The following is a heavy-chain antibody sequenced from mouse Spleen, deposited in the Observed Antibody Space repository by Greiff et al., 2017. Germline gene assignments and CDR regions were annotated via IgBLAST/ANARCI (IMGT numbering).Heavy chain of an antibody. CDR3: TRPTGGYFDY. CDR1: GYTFTDYE. CDR2: IDPETGGT. J-gene: IGHJ2*01. V-gene: IGHV1-15*01. D-gene: IGHD4-1*02. Sequence: VQLQQSGAELVRPGASVTLSCKASGYTFTDYEMHWVKQTPVHGLEWIGAIDPETGGTAYNQKFKGKAILTADKSSSTAYMELRSLTSEDSAVYYCTRPTGGYFDYWGQGTTLTVSS.